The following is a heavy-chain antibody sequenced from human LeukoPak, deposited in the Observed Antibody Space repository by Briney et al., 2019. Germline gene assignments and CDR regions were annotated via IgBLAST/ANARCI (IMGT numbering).Heavy chain of an antibody. CDR3: AVAPGDY. CDR1: GYTFTGYY. V-gene: IGHV1-2*02. D-gene: IGHD2-21*01. Sequence: GASVKVSCKASGYTFTGYYIHWVRQAPGQGLEWMGWINPNSDYTFYAQKFQGRVTLTRDTSISTVYMKLTTLTSDDTALYYCAVAPGDYWGQGTLVSVSA. CDR2: INPNSDYT. J-gene: IGHJ4*02.